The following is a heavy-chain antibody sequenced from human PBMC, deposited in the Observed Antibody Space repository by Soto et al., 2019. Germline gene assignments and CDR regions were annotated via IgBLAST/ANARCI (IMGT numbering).Heavy chain of an antibody. Sequence: SETLSLTCAVYGGSFSGYYWSWIRQPPGKGLERIGEPNHRGSTNYNPSLKSRVTISGDTSKNQFCLKPSSVTAADTAVYYCARGRAWIWGGYVFFDYRGQGTLVTVSS. CDR2: PNHRGST. J-gene: IGHJ4*02. D-gene: IGHD5-12*01. V-gene: IGHV4-34*01. CDR1: GGSFSGYY. CDR3: ARGRAWIWGGYVFFDY.